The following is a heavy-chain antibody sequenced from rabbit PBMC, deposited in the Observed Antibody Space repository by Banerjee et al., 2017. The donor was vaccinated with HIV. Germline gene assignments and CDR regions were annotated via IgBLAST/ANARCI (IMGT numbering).Heavy chain of an antibody. V-gene: IGHV1S45*01. CDR1: GIDLGIYYC. CDR3: AREGYDDYGDVSL. D-gene: IGHD2-1*01. Sequence: QQQLEESGGGLVKPGGTLTLTCKASGIDLGIYYCMCWVRQAPGKGLELIACIFSSGGSTYYASWAKGRFTISKASSTTVTLQMTSLTAADTATYFCAREGYDDYGDVSLWGPGTLVTVS. CDR2: IFSSGGST. J-gene: IGHJ4*01.